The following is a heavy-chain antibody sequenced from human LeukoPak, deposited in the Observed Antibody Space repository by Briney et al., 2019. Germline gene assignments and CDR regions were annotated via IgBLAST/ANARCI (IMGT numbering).Heavy chain of an antibody. CDR3: GRGGMYYNESSIDY. D-gene: IGHD3-22*01. J-gene: IGHJ4*02. V-gene: IGHV3-7*01. CDR1: GFTFSSYW. CDR2: IKQDGSEK. Sequence: GGSLRLSCAASGFTFSSYWMSWVRQAPGKGLEWVANIKQDGSEKYYVDSVKGRFTISRDNAKNSLYLQMNSLRAEDTAVYYCGRGGMYYNESSIDYGGREPLVTVS.